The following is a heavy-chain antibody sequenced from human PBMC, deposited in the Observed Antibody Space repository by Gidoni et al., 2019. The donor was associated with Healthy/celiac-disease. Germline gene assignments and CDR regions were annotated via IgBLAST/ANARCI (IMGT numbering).Heavy chain of an antibody. D-gene: IGHD3-16*02. V-gene: IGHV1-2*04. CDR2: INPNSGGT. CDR3: ARDSPNYDYVWGSYRYTQLDY. J-gene: IGHJ4*02. Sequence: QVQLVQSGPEVKKPGASVKVSCKASGYTFTGYYMHWVRQAPGQGLEWMGWINPNSGGTNYAQKFQGWVTMTRDTSISTAYMELSRLRSDDTAVYYCARDSPNYDYVWGSYRYTQLDYWGQGTLVTVSS. CDR1: GYTFTGYY.